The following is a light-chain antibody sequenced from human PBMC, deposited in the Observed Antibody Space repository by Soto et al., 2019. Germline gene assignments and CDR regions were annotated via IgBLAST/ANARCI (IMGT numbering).Light chain of an antibody. J-gene: IGKJ1*01. CDR1: QSLLHSNVFNY. CDR2: LGS. Sequence: DIVITQSPLSLPVTPGAPSSISCSSSQSLLHSNVFNYLDWYLQKPGQSPQLLISLGSNWASGVPDRFSGSGSGTDFTLKISRVEAEDVGVYYCMQPLQSWTFGQGTKV. CDR3: MQPLQSWT. V-gene: IGKV2-28*01.